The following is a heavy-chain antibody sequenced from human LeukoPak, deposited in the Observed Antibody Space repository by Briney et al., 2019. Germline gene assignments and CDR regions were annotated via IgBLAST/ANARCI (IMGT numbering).Heavy chain of an antibody. CDR2: LWYDGTNE. J-gene: IGHJ4*02. CDR1: GFTFNNYG. Sequence: GRSLRLSCAASGFTFNNYGMHWVRQAPGRGLEWVALLWYDGTNENYADSVKGRFTISRDNFKNTMYLQMSSLRAEDTAVYYCGKIRLDSATGYWGQGTLVTVSS. D-gene: IGHD2-15*01. V-gene: IGHV3-33*06. CDR3: GKIRLDSATGY.